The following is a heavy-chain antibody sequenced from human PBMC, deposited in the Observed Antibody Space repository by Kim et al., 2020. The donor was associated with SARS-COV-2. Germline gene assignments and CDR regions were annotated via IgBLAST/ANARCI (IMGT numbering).Heavy chain of an antibody. CDR2: ISYDGSNK. CDR3: AKDGRSSGWYWGMGLNWFDP. V-gene: IGHV3-30*18. D-gene: IGHD6-19*01. Sequence: GGSLRLSCAASGFTFSSYGMHWVRQAPGKGLEWVAVISYDGSNKYYADSVKGRFTISRDNSKNTLYLQMNSLRAEDTAVYYCAKDGRSSGWYWGMGLNWFDPWGQGTLVTVSS. J-gene: IGHJ5*02. CDR1: GFTFSSYG.